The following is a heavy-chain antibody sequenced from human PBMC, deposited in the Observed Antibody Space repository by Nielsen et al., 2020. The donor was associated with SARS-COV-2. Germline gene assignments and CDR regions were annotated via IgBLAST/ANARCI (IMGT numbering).Heavy chain of an antibody. Sequence: GDSLKISCEASGFTFGRNWMYWVRQVPGKGLVWVPRINPAGTTTTYADPVKGRFTISRDNARNTLYLQMNSLRAEDTAVYYCTRDQSWGWFDPWGQGTLVTVSP. CDR2: INPAGTTT. CDR3: TRDQSWGWFDP. CDR1: GFTFGRNW. D-gene: IGHD3-16*01. J-gene: IGHJ5*02. V-gene: IGHV3-74*01.